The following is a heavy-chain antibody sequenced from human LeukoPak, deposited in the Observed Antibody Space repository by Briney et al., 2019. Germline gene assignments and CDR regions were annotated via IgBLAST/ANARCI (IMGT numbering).Heavy chain of an antibody. D-gene: IGHD6-19*01. V-gene: IGHV4-39*01. CDR1: GGSFSSYY. CDR2: IYYSGST. J-gene: IGHJ4*02. CDR3: ASQLSSGWLYYFDY. Sequence: PSETLSLTCAVYGGSFSSYYWGWIRQPPGKGLEWIGSIYYSGSTYYNPSLKSRVTISVDTSKNQFSLKLSSVTAADTAVYYCASQLSSGWLYYFDYWGQGTLVTVSS.